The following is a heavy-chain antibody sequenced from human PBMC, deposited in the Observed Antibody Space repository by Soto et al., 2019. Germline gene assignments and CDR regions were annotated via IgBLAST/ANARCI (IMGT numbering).Heavy chain of an antibody. D-gene: IGHD4-17*01. CDR1: GFTFRSYT. Sequence: EVQLLESGGGLVQLGGSLRLSCAASGFTFRSYTMSWVRQAPGKGPEWVTGIGQDGGTYYEDSVKGRFTISRANSKNTVYLQMISLRAEDTAIYSCAKDLRPDGVWDLDYWGQGTLVTVSS. V-gene: IGHV3-23*01. CDR2: IGQDGGT. CDR3: AKDLRPDGVWDLDY. J-gene: IGHJ4*02.